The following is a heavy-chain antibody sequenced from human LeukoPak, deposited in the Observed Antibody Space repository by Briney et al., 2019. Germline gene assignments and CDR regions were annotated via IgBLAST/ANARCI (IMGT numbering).Heavy chain of an antibody. Sequence: PGGSLRLSCAASGFTFSSYAMSWVRQAPGKGLEWVSSINDSGDSTYYADSVKGRFTISRDNSKNTLYLLMNNLRAEDTAIFYCATAYCSSTGCPTWGQGTLVTVSS. D-gene: IGHD2-2*01. J-gene: IGHJ5*02. CDR3: ATAYCSSTGCPT. V-gene: IGHV3-23*01. CDR2: INDSGDST. CDR1: GFTFSSYA.